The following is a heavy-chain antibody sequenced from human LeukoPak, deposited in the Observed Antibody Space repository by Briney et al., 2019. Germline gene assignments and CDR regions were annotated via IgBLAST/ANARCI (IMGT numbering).Heavy chain of an antibody. CDR3: ARYRRDGNSFLDF. V-gene: IGHV4-59*11. Sequence: PSETLSLTCSVSGASISSHYWSWLRQPPGKGLEWIGYVYYTGNTNYNPSLKSRVTISIDTSKNQFSLKLTSVNAADTAVYYCARYRRDGNSFLDFWGQGTLATVSS. CDR2: VYYTGNT. D-gene: IGHD4-23*01. CDR1: GASISSHY. J-gene: IGHJ4*02.